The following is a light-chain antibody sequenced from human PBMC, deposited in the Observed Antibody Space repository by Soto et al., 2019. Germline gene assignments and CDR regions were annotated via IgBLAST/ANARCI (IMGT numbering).Light chain of an antibody. V-gene: IGKV3-15*01. Sequence: IVMTQSPATLSVSPGERATLSCRASQSVSSNLAWYQQKPGQAPRLLIYGASTRATGIPARFSGSGSGTEFTLTISSLQSEDFAVYYCQQYNKWPPGTFGQGTKVDIK. CDR1: QSVSSN. CDR2: GAS. CDR3: QQYNKWPPGT. J-gene: IGKJ1*01.